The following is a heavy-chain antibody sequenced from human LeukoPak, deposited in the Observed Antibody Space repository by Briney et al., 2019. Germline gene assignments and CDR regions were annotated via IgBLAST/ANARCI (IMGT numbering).Heavy chain of an antibody. V-gene: IGHV4-59*13. D-gene: IGHD4-17*01. Sequence: PSETLSLTCSVSGVSISNYYWSWFRQPPGKGLEWIGYVHYSGSRKYNPSLKSRVTISADTSKNQFSLNLSSVTAADTAVYYCARDFSEDYDAFDIWGQGTVVTVSS. CDR1: GVSISNYY. CDR2: VHYSGSR. CDR3: ARDFSEDYDAFDI. J-gene: IGHJ3*02.